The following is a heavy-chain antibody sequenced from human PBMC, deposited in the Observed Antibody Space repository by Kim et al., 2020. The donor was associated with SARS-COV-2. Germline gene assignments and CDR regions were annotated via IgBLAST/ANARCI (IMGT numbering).Heavy chain of an antibody. V-gene: IGHV4-39*01. D-gene: IGHD3-16*01. Sequence: SETLSLTCTVSGGSISSSSYYWGWIRQPPGKGLEWIGCIYYSGSTYYNPSLKSRVTISVDTSKNQFSLKLSSVTAADTAVYYCARRYLGVGSEYYFDYWGQGTLVTVSS. CDR1: GGSISSSSYY. J-gene: IGHJ4*02. CDR3: ARRYLGVGSEYYFDY. CDR2: IYYSGST.